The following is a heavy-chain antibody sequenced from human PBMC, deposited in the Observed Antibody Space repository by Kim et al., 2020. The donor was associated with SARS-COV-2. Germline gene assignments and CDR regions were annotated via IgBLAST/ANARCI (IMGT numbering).Heavy chain of an antibody. Sequence: ADSVKGRFTISRDNSKNTLDLQMNSLRAEDTAVYYCAKDYERPVLGYFDYWGQGTLVTVPS. D-gene: IGHD3-3*02. J-gene: IGHJ4*02. CDR3: AKDYERPVLGYFDY. V-gene: IGHV3-23*01.